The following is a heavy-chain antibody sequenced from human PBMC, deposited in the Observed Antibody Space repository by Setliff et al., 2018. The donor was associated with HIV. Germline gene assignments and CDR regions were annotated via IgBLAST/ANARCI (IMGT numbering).Heavy chain of an antibody. V-gene: IGHV1-18*01. CDR1: GYPFTSYG. CDR2: ISPYNGDA. CDR3: ARDYSSYWYYLDS. Sequence: ASVKVSCKASGYPFTSYGICWVRQAPGHGLEWMGYISPYNGDAYYAEEFQGRVTMTRNTSIGTAYMELSSLTSEDTAVYYCARDYSSYWYYLDSWGQGSLVTVSS. J-gene: IGHJ4*02. D-gene: IGHD6-13*01.